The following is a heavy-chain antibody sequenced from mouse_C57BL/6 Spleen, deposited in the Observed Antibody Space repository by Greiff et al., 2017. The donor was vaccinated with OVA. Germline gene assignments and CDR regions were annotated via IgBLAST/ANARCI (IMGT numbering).Heavy chain of an antibody. CDR2: ISYDGSN. CDR1: GYSITSGYY. CDR3: ARDLYRSYFDY. J-gene: IGHJ2*01. D-gene: IGHD2-1*01. Sequence: EVKLMESGPGLVKPSQSLSLTCSVTGYSITSGYYWNWIRQFPGNKLEWMGYISYDGSNNYNPSLKNRISITRDTSKNQFFLKLNSVTTEDTATYYCARDLYRSYFDYWGQGTTLTVSS. V-gene: IGHV3-6*01.